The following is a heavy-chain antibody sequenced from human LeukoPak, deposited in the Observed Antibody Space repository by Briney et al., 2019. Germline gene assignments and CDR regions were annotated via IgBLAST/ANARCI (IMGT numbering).Heavy chain of an antibody. CDR2: ISGSGGST. V-gene: IGHV3-23*01. D-gene: IGHD4-23*01. CDR1: GFTYSSYA. Sequence: GGSLRLSCAASGFTYSSYAMSWVRQAPGKALEWLSAISGSGGSTYYEDSVKGRFTISRDNSKNTLYLQMNSLRAEDTAVYYCARRDYGGSGFDYWGQGTLVTVSS. J-gene: IGHJ4*02. CDR3: ARRDYGGSGFDY.